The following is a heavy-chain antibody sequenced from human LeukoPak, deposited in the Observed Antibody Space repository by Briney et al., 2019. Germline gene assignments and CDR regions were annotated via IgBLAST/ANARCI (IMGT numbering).Heavy chain of an antibody. V-gene: IGHV3-53*01. J-gene: IGHJ4*02. Sequence: GGSLRLSCAASGFTVSSNYMSWVRQAPGKGLEWVSVIYSGGSTYYADSVKGRFTISRDNSKNTLYLQMNSLRAEDTAVYYCAKMDDGDFLFDYWGQGTLVTVSS. D-gene: IGHD4-17*01. CDR3: AKMDDGDFLFDY. CDR2: IYSGGST. CDR1: GFTVSSNY.